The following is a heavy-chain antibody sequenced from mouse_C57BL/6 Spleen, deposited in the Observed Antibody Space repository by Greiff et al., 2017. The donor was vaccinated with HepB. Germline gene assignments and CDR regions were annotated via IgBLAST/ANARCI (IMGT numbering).Heavy chain of an antibody. CDR2: IWRGGST. CDR1: GFSLTSYG. V-gene: IGHV2-5*01. J-gene: IGHJ4*01. CDR3: AKTVPYYYAMDY. Sequence: VQLQESGPGLVQPSQSLSITCTVSGFSLTSYGVHWVRQSPGKGLEWLGVIWRGGSTDYNAAFMSRLSITKDNSKSQVFFKMNSLQADDTAIYYCAKTVPYYYAMDYWGQGTSVTVSS.